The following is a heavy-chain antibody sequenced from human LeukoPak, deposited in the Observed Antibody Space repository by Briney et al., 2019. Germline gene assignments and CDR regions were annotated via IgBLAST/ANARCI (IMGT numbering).Heavy chain of an antibody. J-gene: IGHJ6*02. V-gene: IGHV3-23*01. D-gene: IGHD2-15*01. CDR1: GFTFNDYD. Sequence: GGSLRLSCAASGFTFNDYDMHWVRQAPGKGLEWVSGISRSGGGTYYADSVKGRFTVSRDNSKNTLNMQMTSLRAEDTAVYYCARRQGCGGGRCPPPDNYNYYGMDVWGQGTTVTVSS. CDR2: ISRSGGGT. CDR3: ARRQGCGGGRCPPPDNYNYYGMDV.